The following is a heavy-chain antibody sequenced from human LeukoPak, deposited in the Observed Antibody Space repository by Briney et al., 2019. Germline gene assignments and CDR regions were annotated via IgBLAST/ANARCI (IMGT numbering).Heavy chain of an antibody. CDR3: ARGMSHVDY. CDR2: INQSGDT. Sequence: SETLSLTCAVYGGSFSDYDWSWIRQPPGKGLEWIGEINQSGDTNCDPSLKSRVTMSIDTSKNQFSLKLSSVTAADTAVYYCARGMSHVDYWGQGTLVTVSS. J-gene: IGHJ4*02. D-gene: IGHD3-16*01. CDR1: GGSFSDYD. V-gene: IGHV4-34*01.